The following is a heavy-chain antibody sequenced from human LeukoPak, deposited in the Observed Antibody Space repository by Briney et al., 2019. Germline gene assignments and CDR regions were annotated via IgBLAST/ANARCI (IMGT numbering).Heavy chain of an antibody. CDR1: GFTFSSYS. J-gene: IGHJ4*02. CDR2: ISGSGGST. Sequence: SGGSLRLSCAAPGFTFSSYSMNWVRQAPGKGLEWVSAISGSGGSTYYADSVKGRFTISRDNSKNTLYLQMNSLRAEDTAVYYCAKGRRNCSSTSCYLDYWGQGTLVTVSS. D-gene: IGHD2-2*01. V-gene: IGHV3-23*01. CDR3: AKGRRNCSSTSCYLDY.